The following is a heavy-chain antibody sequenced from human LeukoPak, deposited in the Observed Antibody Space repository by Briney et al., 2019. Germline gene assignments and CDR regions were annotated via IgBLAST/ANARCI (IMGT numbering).Heavy chain of an antibody. CDR2: IYPGDSDT. D-gene: IGHD3-10*01. CDR1: GYSFTSYW. V-gene: IGHV5-51*01. Sequence: GESLKISCKASGYSFTSYWIGWVRQMPGKGLEWMGNIYPGDSDTTYSPSFQGQVTISADKSISTAYLQWSSLKASDTAMYYCAKNYYGSGSFEGWFDPWGQGTLVTVSS. CDR3: AKNYYGSGSFEGWFDP. J-gene: IGHJ5*02.